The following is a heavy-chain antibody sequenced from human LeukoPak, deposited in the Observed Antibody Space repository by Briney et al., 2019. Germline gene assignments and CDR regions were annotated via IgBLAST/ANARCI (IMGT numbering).Heavy chain of an antibody. CDR2: IYPGDPAT. J-gene: IGHJ3*02. CDR3: ARPRDSEPVGAFDI. V-gene: IGHV5-51*01. Sequence: GESLKTSCKGSGYSFTSYWIGWVRHMPGKGLEGMGIIYPGDPATRYSPSFQGLVTSSADESISTAYLQWSSLKASDTAMYFCARPRDSEPVGAFDIWGQGTMVTVSS. CDR1: GYSFTSYW. D-gene: IGHD3-10*01.